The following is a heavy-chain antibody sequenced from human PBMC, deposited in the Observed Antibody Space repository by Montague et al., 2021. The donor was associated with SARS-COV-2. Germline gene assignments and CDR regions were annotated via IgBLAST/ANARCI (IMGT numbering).Heavy chain of an antibody. V-gene: IGHV3-9*01. CDR2: ISWNSDSI. D-gene: IGHD6-13*01. J-gene: IGHJ4*02. Sequence: SLRLSCAASGFTFDDYAMHWVRQAPGKGLGWVSVISWNSDSIDYADSVKVRFTISRDNAKNSLYLQMNSLRAEDTAFYYCERGGTGYRTSWPDYWGRGTLVTVSS. CDR1: GFTFDDYA. CDR3: ERGGTGYRTSWPDY.